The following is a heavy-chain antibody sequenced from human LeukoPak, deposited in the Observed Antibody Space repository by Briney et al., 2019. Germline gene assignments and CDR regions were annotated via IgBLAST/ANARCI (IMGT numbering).Heavy chain of an antibody. CDR1: GFTFSSYW. D-gene: IGHD3-10*01. V-gene: IGHV3-7*01. J-gene: IGHJ4*02. Sequence: PGGSLSLSCAASGFTFSSYWMSWVRQSPRKGLEWVANVKPDGSEKYFMDSVKGRFTISRDNVKYALYLEMNSLRAEDTAEYFCARERMYSGSGSTYPYYDYWGQGTLVTVSS. CDR3: ARERMYSGSGSTYPYYDY. CDR2: VKPDGSEK.